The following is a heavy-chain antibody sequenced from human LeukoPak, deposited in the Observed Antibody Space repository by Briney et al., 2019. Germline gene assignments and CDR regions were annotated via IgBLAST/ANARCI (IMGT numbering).Heavy chain of an antibody. J-gene: IGHJ6*02. CDR2: MNPNSGNT. CDR3: ARGQTELLRFLEWRYYYGMDV. Sequence: ASVKVSCKASGYTFTSYDINWVRQATGQGLEWMGWMNPNSGNTGYAQKFRGRVTMTRNTSISTAYMELSSLRSEDTAVYYCARGQTELLRFLEWRYYYGMDVWGQGTTVTVSS. CDR1: GYTFTSYD. V-gene: IGHV1-8*01. D-gene: IGHD3-3*01.